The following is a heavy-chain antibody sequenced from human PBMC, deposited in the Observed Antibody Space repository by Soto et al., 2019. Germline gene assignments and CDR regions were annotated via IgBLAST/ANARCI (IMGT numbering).Heavy chain of an antibody. V-gene: IGHV1-69*13. CDR3: ASSSGGYLTSY. CDR2: IIPIFGTA. D-gene: IGHD3-16*02. J-gene: IGHJ4*02. Sequence: GASVKVSCMSSVGTFSSYAISWVRQAPGQGLEWMGGIIPIFGTANYAQKFQGRVTITADESTSTAYMELSSLRSEDTAVYYCASSSGGYLTSYWGQGTLGTGSS. CDR1: VGTFSSYA.